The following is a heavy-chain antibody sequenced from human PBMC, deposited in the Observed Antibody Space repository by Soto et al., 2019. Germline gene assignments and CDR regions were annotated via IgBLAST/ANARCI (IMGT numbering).Heavy chain of an antibody. Sequence: EVQLLESGGGLVQPGGSLRLSCAASGFTFSSYSMNWVGQAPGKGLEWISYISSSSTTIHYADSVKGRFTISRDNAKNSLYLQMNSLRDEDTAVYSCARGAAGGATKGYFDLWGRDTLVTVSS. CDR3: ARGAAGGATKGYFDL. J-gene: IGHJ2*01. CDR2: ISSSSTTI. D-gene: IGHD1-26*01. V-gene: IGHV3-48*02. CDR1: GFTFSSYS.